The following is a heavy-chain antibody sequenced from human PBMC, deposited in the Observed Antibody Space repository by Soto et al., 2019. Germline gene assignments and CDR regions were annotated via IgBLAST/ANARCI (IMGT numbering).Heavy chain of an antibody. Sequence: ASVKVSCKASGYTFTSYGISWVRQAPGQGLEWMGWISAYNGNTNYARKLQGRVTMTTDTSTSTAYMELRSLRSDDTAVYYCAAYYDFWSGYRWTFDPWGQGTLVTVSS. D-gene: IGHD3-3*01. J-gene: IGHJ5*02. CDR3: AAYYDFWSGYRWTFDP. CDR2: ISAYNGNT. CDR1: GYTFTSYG. V-gene: IGHV1-18*04.